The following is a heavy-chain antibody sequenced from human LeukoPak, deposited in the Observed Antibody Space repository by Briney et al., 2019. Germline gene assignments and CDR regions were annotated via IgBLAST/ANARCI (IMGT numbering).Heavy chain of an antibody. D-gene: IGHD6-13*01. V-gene: IGHV3-7*03. CDR2: IKEDGSDK. Sequence: PGGSLRLSCAASGFTVSSNYMTWVRQAPGKGLEWVANIKEDGSDKYYVDSVKGRFTISRDNAKNSLYLQMNSLRAEDTAVYYCARDSGWFRFDSWGQGTLVTVSS. CDR3: ARDSGWFRFDS. J-gene: IGHJ4*02. CDR1: GFTVSSNY.